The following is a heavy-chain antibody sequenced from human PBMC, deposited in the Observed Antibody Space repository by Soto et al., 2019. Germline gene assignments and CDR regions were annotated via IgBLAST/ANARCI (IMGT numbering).Heavy chain of an antibody. CDR2: IKQDESEK. CDR1: GLTFTDYW. D-gene: IGHD1-26*01. J-gene: IGHJ4*02. V-gene: IGHV3-7*03. Sequence: GGSLRLSCVTYGLTFTDYWMSWVRQAPGKGLEWVANIKQDESEKNYLDSVTGRFTISRDNAKNSLYLQMNSLSAEDTAVYYCASDRFRGTYYLRGVTYFFEEWGQGAPVTVSS. CDR3: ASDRFRGTYYLRGVTYFFEE.